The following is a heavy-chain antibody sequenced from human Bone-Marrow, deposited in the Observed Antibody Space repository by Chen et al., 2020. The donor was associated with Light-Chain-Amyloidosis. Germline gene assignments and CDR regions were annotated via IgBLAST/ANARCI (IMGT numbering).Heavy chain of an antibody. D-gene: IGHD2-2*01. V-gene: IGHV3-23*04. CDR2: IRCMVCST. Sequence: EVQLVESGGGLVQPGGSLRLSCAAPGFPFSSSAMSWVRQATGKGLEWVCCIRCMVCSTYYAAPVKGRFTIPRDNSKNTLYLQMNSLRAEDTAVYYCAKDPRFGCSSTSCYFSDYWGQGTLVTVSS. J-gene: IGHJ4*02. CDR1: GFPFSSSA. CDR3: AKDPRFGCSSTSCYFSDY.